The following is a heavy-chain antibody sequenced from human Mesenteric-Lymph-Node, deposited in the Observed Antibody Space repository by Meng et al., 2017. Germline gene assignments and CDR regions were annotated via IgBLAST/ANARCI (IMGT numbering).Heavy chain of an antibody. V-gene: IGHV2-70*20. CDR1: GFSLSTSGMC. Sequence: SGPTLVKPTQTLTLTCTFSGFSLSTSGMCVSWVRQPPGKALEWLALIDWDDDKYYSTSLKTRLTISKDTSKNQVVLTMTNMDPVDTATYYCARIPFGYDYYGMDVWGQGTMVTVSS. J-gene: IGHJ6*02. D-gene: IGHD2/OR15-2a*01. CDR2: IDWDDDK. CDR3: ARIPFGYDYYGMDV.